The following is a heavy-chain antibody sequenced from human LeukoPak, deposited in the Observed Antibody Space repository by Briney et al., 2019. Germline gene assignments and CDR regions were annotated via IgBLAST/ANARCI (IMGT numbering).Heavy chain of an antibody. CDR2: IKSKTDGGTT. Sequence: GGSLRLSCAASGFTFSSYSMNWVRQAPGKGLEWVGRIKSKTDGGTTDYAAPVKGRFTISRDDSKNTLYLQMNSLKTEDTAVYYCTTDYSNYAFDYWGQGTLVTVSS. CDR1: GFTFSSYS. J-gene: IGHJ4*02. D-gene: IGHD4-11*01. V-gene: IGHV3-15*01. CDR3: TTDYSNYAFDY.